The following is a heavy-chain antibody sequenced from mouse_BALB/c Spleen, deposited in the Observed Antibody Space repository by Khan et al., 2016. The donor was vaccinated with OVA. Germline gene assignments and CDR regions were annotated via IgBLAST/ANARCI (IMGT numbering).Heavy chain of an antibody. CDR2: INPSSDYN. Sequence: QVQLKESGAELARPGASVKMSCKASGYTFTSNTMHWIRQRPGKGLEWIGYINPSSDYNNFNQTFKDKATFTADKSSRTAYMPLSRLTSEDSAVFYSARRTTVYAMDYWGQGTSVTVSS. J-gene: IGHJ4*01. CDR3: ARRTTVYAMDY. V-gene: IGHV1-4*01. CDR1: GYTFTSNT. D-gene: IGHD1-1*01.